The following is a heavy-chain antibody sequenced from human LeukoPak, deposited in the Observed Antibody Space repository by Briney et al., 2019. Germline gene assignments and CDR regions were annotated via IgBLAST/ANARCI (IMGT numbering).Heavy chain of an antibody. CDR1: GGSISSYY. J-gene: IGHJ4*02. V-gene: IGHV4-39*07. CDR3: ARDDTSWYGFDY. CDR2: IYYSGST. D-gene: IGHD6-13*01. Sequence: SETLSLTCTVSGGSISSYYWGWIRQPPGKGLEWIGSIYYSGSTYYNPSLKSRVTISVDTSKNQFSLKLSSVTAADTAVYYCARDDTSWYGFDYWGQGTLVTVSS.